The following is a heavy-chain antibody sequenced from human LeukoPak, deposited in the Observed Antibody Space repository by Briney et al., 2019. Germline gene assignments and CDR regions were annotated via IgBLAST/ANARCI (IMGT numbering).Heavy chain of an antibody. CDR1: GYTFTSYY. D-gene: IGHD5-12*01. CDR2: INPCGGNT. V-gene: IGHV1-46*04. CDR3: ARRSRDGYNYFDY. J-gene: IGHJ4*02. Sequence: ASVKVSCKASGYTFTSYYIHWVRQAPGQGLEWMGIINPCGGNTAYAQRLQDRVTLTRDTSTSTVYMELSSLRSEDTAVYYCARRSRDGYNYFDYWGQGTLVTVSS.